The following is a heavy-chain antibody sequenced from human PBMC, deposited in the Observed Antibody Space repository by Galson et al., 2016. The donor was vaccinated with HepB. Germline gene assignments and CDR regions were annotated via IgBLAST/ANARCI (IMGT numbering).Heavy chain of an antibody. J-gene: IGHJ6*02. Sequence: QSGAEVKKPGESLTISCTGSGYSFTSQWIGWVRQMPGKGLEWMGIIYPGDSDTRYSPSFQGQVTISADKSINTAYLQWSSLKASDTAIYYCARRGLVPYYYYGMDVWGQGTTVTVSS. CDR3: ARRGLVPYYYYGMDV. V-gene: IGHV5-51*01. CDR1: GYSFTSQW. CDR2: IYPGDSDT. D-gene: IGHD6-19*01.